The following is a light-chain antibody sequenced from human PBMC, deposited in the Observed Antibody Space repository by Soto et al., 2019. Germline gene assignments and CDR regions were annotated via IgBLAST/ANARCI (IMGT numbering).Light chain of an antibody. CDR3: QSYDSSLSVHVL. CDR1: SSNIGAGYD. V-gene: IGLV1-40*01. CDR2: GNN. J-gene: IGLJ2*01. Sequence: QAVVTQPPSASGAPGQRVTISCTGSSSNIGAGYDVHWYQHLPGTAPKLLIYGNNNRPSGVPDRFSGSKSGTSASLAITGLQAGDEADYYCQSYDSSLSVHVLFGGGTKLTVL.